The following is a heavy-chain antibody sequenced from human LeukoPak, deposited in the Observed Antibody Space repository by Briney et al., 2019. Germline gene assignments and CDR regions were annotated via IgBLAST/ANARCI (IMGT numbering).Heavy chain of an antibody. D-gene: IGHD6-13*01. J-gene: IGHJ4*02. V-gene: IGHV3-9*01. CDR2: INCDRGSI. CDR3: AKDIKGGSSWYAFDY. Sequence: GGSLRLSCAASGFTFVSYAMTWVRQAPGKGLEWVSGINCDRGSICYVDSVKGRFTISRDNAKNSLYLQMNSLRAEDTAVYYCAKDIKGGSSWYAFDYWGQGTLVTVSS. CDR1: GFTFVSYA.